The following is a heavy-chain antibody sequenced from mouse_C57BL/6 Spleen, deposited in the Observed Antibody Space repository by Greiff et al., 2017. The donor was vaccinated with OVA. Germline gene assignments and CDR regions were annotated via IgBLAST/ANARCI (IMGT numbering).Heavy chain of an antibody. J-gene: IGHJ1*03. CDR1: GFTFSDYY. Sequence: EVQLQEPEGGLVQPGSSMKLSCTASGFTFSDYYMAWVRQVPEKGLEWVANINYDGSSTYYLDSLKSRFIISRDNANNILYLQMSSLKSEDTATYYCARKPYGSSYWYFDVWGTGTTVTVSS. V-gene: IGHV5-16*01. D-gene: IGHD1-1*01. CDR2: INYDGSST. CDR3: ARKPYGSSYWYFDV.